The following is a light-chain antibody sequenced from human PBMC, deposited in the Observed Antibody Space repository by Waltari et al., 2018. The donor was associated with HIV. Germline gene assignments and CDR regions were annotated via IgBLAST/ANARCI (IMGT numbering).Light chain of an antibody. Sequence: EIVMTQSPATLSVSPGERATLSCRASQSVSSNLAWYQQKPGQAPRLLIHGASTRATDIPGRFSGSGSGTEFTLTISSLQSEDFAVYYCQQYNNWPRTFGQGTKLEIK. CDR3: QQYNNWPRT. CDR1: QSVSSN. J-gene: IGKJ2*01. V-gene: IGKV3-15*01. CDR2: GAS.